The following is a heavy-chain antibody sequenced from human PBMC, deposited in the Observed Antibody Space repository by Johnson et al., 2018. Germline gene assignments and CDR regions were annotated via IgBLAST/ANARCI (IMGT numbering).Heavy chain of an antibody. CDR3: ARVDCGGGSCYSHYYYYGMDV. D-gene: IGHD2-15*01. V-gene: IGHV3-7*01. CDR1: GFTFSSYC. CDR2: IEQDGSEK. Sequence: EVQLVESGGGLVQPGGSLRLSCAASGFTFSSYCMSWVRQAPGRGLEWVANIEQDGSEKYYVDSVKGRFTISRDNAKNSLFLQMNSLRAEDTAVYYCARVDCGGGSCYSHYYYYGMDVWGQGTTVTVSS. J-gene: IGHJ6*02.